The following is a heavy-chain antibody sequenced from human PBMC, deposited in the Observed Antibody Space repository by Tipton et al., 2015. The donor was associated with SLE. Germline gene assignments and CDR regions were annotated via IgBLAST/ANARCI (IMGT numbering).Heavy chain of an antibody. CDR2: INHSGST. V-gene: IGHV4-34*01. CDR1: GGSFSGYY. D-gene: IGHD6-19*01. J-gene: IGHJ6*03. CDR3: ARGLSWLVGFYFYYYMDV. Sequence: LSLTCAVYGGSFSGYYWSWIRQPPGKGLEWIGEINHSGSTTYNPSLKSRVTISIDTSKNEFSLKLSSVTAADTAVYYCARGLSWLVGFYFYYYMDVWGKGTTVSVS.